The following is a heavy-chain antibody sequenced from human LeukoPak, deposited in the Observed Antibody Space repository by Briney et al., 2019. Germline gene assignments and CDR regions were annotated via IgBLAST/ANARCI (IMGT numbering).Heavy chain of an antibody. V-gene: IGHV4-61*01. J-gene: IGHJ4*02. D-gene: IGHD3-16*01. CDR1: GGSVSSGSYY. CDR3: ARRGSGAPFDY. CDR2: VYYSGST. Sequence: SETLSLTCIVSGGSVSSGSYYWNWIRQPPGKGLQWIGYVYYSGSTNYNPSLKSRVPISLDTSKNQFSLKLNSVTAADTAVYYCARRGSGAPFDYWGQGALVTVSS.